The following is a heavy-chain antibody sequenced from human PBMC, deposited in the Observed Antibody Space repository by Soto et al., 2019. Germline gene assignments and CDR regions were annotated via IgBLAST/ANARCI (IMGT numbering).Heavy chain of an antibody. CDR1: GGTFSSYA. J-gene: IGHJ4*02. Sequence: QVQLVQSGAEVKKPGSSVKVSCKASGGTFSSYAISWVRQAPGQGLEWMGGIIPIFGTANYAQKFQGRVTITADESTSTAHMELSSLRSEDTAVYYCARGGGYCSGGSCFEYFDYWGQGTLVTVSS. CDR3: ARGGGYCSGGSCFEYFDY. CDR2: IIPIFGTA. D-gene: IGHD2-15*01. V-gene: IGHV1-69*01.